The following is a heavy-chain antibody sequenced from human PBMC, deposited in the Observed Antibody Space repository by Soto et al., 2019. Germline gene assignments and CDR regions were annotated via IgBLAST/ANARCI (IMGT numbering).Heavy chain of an antibody. V-gene: IGHV3-30-3*01. CDR2: FSYDGSNL. Sequence: QVQLVQSGGGVVQPGMSLRLSCAASGFTFNNYAFHWVRHAPGKVLDWVAFFSYDGSNLFYADAVRGRFNISRDSSKNTFYLQMYGLRPEDTSVYYCARESRLRWFGGPRGYFVLDIWGKWTTVGVSS. J-gene: IGHJ6*04. CDR1: GFTFNNYA. CDR3: ARESRLRWFGGPRGYFVLDI. D-gene: IGHD3-10*01.